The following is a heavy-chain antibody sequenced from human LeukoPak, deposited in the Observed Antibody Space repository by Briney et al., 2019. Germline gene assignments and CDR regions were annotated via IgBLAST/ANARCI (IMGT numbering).Heavy chain of an antibody. CDR1: GDSVSSKSAS. J-gene: IGHJ4*02. V-gene: IGHV6-1*01. D-gene: IGHD1-26*01. CDR3: ARGTGSLDY. CDR2: TYSRSKWFN. Sequence: SQTLSLTCAISGDSVSSKSASWSWLRQAPSRGLEWLGRTYSRSKWFNDYAVSVKSRITINPDTSENQFSLHLTSVTPDDTAVYYCARGTGSLDYWGQGTLVTVSS.